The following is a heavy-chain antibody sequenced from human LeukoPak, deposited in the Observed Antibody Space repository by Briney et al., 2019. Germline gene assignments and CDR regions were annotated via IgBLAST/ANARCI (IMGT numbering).Heavy chain of an antibody. CDR2: IYYSGST. CDR3: ARTVPYPYFSPDY. CDR1: GGSISSYY. Sequence: PSETLSLTCNASGGSISSYYWSWIRQPPGKGLEWIGYIYYSGSTNYNPSLKSRVTISVDTSKNQFSLKLSSVTAADTAVYYCARTVPYPYFSPDYWGQGTLVTVSS. V-gene: IGHV4-59*08. D-gene: IGHD2-2*01. J-gene: IGHJ4*02.